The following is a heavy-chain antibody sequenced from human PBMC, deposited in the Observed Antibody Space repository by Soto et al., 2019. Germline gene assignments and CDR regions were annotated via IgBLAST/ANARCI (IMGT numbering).Heavy chain of an antibody. J-gene: IGHJ5*02. CDR2: INPSGGST. CDR3: ARDPYSSSWYVFSFFDP. D-gene: IGHD6-13*01. CDR1: GYTFTSYY. V-gene: IGHV1-46*01. Sequence: ASVKVSCKASGYTFTSYYMHWVRQAPGQGLEWMGIINPSGGSTSYAQKFQGRVTMTRDTSTSTVYMELSSLRSEDTAVYYCARDPYSSSWYVFSFFDPWGQGTLVTVSS.